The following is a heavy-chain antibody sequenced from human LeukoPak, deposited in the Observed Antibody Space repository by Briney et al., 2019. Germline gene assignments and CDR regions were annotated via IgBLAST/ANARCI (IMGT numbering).Heavy chain of an antibody. CDR2: IIPILGIA. CDR3: ARSIIVGAKFDY. CDR1: GGTFSSYT. V-gene: IGHV1-69*02. J-gene: IGHJ4*02. Sequence: SVKVSCKASGGTFSSYTISWVRQAPGQGLEWMGRIIPILGIANYAQKFQGRVTITADKSTSTAYMELSSLRSEDTAVYYCARSIIVGAKFDYWGQGTLVTVSS. D-gene: IGHD1-26*01.